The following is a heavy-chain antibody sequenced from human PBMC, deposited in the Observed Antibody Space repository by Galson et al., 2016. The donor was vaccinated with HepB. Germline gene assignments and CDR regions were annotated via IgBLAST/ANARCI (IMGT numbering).Heavy chain of an antibody. Sequence: SLRLSCAASGFTVSNNYMSWVRQAPGKGLEWVSLIYSGGSTYYADSVKGRFTISRDNSKNTLYLQMNSLRAEDTAVYYCARDSFGYYFDYWGQGTLVTVSS. CDR3: ARDSFGYYFDY. D-gene: IGHD3-10*01. CDR1: GFTVSNNY. J-gene: IGHJ4*02. CDR2: IYSGGST. V-gene: IGHV3-53*01.